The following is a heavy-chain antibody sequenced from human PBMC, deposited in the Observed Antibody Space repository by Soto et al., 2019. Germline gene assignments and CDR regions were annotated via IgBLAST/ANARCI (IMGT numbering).Heavy chain of an antibody. V-gene: IGHV4-59*08. Sequence: QVQLQESGPGLVKPSETLSLTCTVSGDSISSYYWTWIRQPPGKGLEWIAFIYYGGSTNYNPSLKSRVTLSVDTSKNQFSLNLNSVTAADTAVYYCARPGRDWGSLEYWGQGTRVTVSS. CDR3: ARPGRDWGSLEY. CDR1: GDSISSYY. J-gene: IGHJ4*02. D-gene: IGHD7-27*01. CDR2: IYYGGST.